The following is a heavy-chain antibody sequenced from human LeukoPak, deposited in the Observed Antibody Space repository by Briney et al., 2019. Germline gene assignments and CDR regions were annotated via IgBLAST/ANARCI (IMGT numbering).Heavy chain of an antibody. Sequence: RAGGSLRLSCPAYGFSFVDYSMPWVRQEPGKGLGWVSGISWNSGSIGYADSVKGRFTISRDNAKNSLYLQMNSLRAEDTALYYCAKSDEAVAWSFMQYWGQGTLVTVSS. D-gene: IGHD6-19*01. CDR3: AKSDEAVAWSFMQY. V-gene: IGHV3-9*01. CDR1: GFSFVDYS. CDR2: ISWNSGSI. J-gene: IGHJ4*02.